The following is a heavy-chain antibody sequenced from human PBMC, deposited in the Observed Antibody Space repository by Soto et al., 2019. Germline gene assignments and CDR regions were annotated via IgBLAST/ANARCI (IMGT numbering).Heavy chain of an antibody. CDR1: GFSFNNYW. V-gene: IGHV5-51*01. CDR2: IYPGDSDA. J-gene: IGHJ3*02. Sequence: DVQLVQSGAEVKKPGESLKISCKDSGFSFNNYWIAWVRQMPERGLEWMGIIYPGDSDARYSPSFQGQIAISADKSISTAYLQWSSLKASDTAMYYCARSYTNYGGFDAFDIWGQGTMVTVSS. D-gene: IGHD4-4*01. CDR3: ARSYTNYGGFDAFDI.